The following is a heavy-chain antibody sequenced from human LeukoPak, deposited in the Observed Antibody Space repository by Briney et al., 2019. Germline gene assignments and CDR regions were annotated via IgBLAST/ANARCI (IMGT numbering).Heavy chain of an antibody. J-gene: IGHJ4*02. CDR3: ATDAMVRGVIMNY. Sequence: ASVKVSCKVSGYTLTELSMHWVRQAPGKGLEWMGGFDPEDGEIIYAQKFQGRVTMTENTSTDTAYMELSSLRSEDTAVYYCATDAMVRGVIMNYWGQGTLVTVSS. D-gene: IGHD3-10*01. CDR2: FDPEDGEI. V-gene: IGHV1-24*01. CDR1: GYTLTELS.